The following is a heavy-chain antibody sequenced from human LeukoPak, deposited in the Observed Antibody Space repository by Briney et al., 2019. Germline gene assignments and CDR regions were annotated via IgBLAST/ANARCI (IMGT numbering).Heavy chain of an antibody. CDR3: ARDRLRYSSSWRDNYYYYYMDV. CDR1: GFTFSNYA. V-gene: IGHV3-30*04. J-gene: IGHJ6*03. Sequence: GRSLRLSCAASGFTFSNYAMHWVRQAPGKGLEWVAIISFDESNKYYADSVKGRFTISRDNSKNTLYLQMKSLRSDDTAVYYCARDRLRYSSSWRDNYYYYYMDVWGKGTTVTISS. CDR2: ISFDESNK. D-gene: IGHD6-13*01.